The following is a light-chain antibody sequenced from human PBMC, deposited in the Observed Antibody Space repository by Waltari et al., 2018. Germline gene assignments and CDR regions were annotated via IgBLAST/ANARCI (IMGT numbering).Light chain of an antibody. V-gene: IGLV2-11*01. J-gene: IGLJ2*01. CDR1: SSDVGGYNY. Sequence: QSALAQPRSVSGSPGQSVTISCTGTSSDVGGYNYVSWYQQHPGKAPKLMIYDVSKRPSGVPDRFSGSKSGNTASLTSSGLQAEDEADYYCCSDAGSYTHVVFGGGTKLTVL. CDR2: DVS. CDR3: CSDAGSYTHVV.